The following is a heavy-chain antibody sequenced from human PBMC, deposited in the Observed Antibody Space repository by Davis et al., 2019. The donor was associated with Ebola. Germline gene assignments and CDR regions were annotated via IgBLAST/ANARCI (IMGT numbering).Heavy chain of an antibody. CDR1: GYACTSYG. Sequence: ASVKVSCKASGYACTSYGISWVRQAPGQGFEWMGWISADKGNRNYDGKRQGRVNMTTETSTSTAYLELKSLRSDDTAVYYCARDIVVVPAAIRGAGTFYYYYGMDVWGQGTTVTVSS. J-gene: IGHJ6*02. D-gene: IGHD2-2*02. CDR2: ISADKGNR. CDR3: ARDIVVVPAAIRGAGTFYYYYGMDV. V-gene: IGHV1-18*01.